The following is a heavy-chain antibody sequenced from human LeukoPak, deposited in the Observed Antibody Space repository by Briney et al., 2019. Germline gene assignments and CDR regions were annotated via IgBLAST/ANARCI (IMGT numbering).Heavy chain of an antibody. J-gene: IGHJ6*02. CDR2: ISYDGSNK. CDR1: GFTFSSYG. D-gene: IGHD3-22*01. Sequence: GRSLRLSCAASGFTFSSYGMHWVRQAPGKGLEWVAVISYDGSNKYYADSVEGRFTISRDNSKNTLYLQMNSLRAEDTAVYYCARRTNYDSSGYYRAPYYYYGMDVWGQGTTVTVSS. V-gene: IGHV3-30*19. CDR3: ARRTNYDSSGYYRAPYYYYGMDV.